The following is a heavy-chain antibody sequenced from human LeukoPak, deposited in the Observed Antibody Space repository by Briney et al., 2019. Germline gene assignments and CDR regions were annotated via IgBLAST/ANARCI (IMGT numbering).Heavy chain of an antibody. D-gene: IGHD2-2*02. CDR3: AKAEGRNSTYLYYFTY. CDR2: ISGSGGST. Sequence: GGSLRLSCAASGFIFSGYAMSWVRQAPGKGLEWVSAISGSGGSTYYADSVKGRFTISRDNSKNTLYLQMNSLRAEDTAVYYCAKAEGRNSTYLYYFTYWGQGTRVTVSS. J-gene: IGHJ4*02. V-gene: IGHV3-23*01. CDR1: GFIFSGYA.